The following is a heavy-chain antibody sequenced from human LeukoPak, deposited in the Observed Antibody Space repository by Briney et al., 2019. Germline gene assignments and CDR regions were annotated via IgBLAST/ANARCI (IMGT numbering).Heavy chain of an antibody. CDR2: NNHSGST. V-gene: IGHV4-34*01. J-gene: IGHJ4*02. D-gene: IGHD3-10*01. CDR1: LGSFSGYY. Sequence: PSETLSLTCAVCLGSFSGYYWSWLRQPPGKGLEWIGENNHSGSTNYNPPLNIRVTISLDTSKNQFSLNLSSVTAADTAVYYCARVVYGSGVFDYWGQGTLVTVSS. CDR3: ARVVYGSGVFDY.